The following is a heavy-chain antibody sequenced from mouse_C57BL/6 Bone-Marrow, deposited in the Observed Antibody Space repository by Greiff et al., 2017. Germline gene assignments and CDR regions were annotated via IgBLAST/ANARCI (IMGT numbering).Heavy chain of an antibody. V-gene: IGHV5-4*01. Sequence: EVKLVESGVGLVKPGGSLKLSCAASGFTFSSYAMSWVRQTPEKRLEWVATISDGGSYTYYPDNVKGRFTISRDNAKNNLYLQMSHLKSEDTAMYYCARDDYGIWYFDVWGTGTTVTVSS. CDR1: GFTFSSYA. CDR2: ISDGGSYT. CDR3: ARDDYGIWYFDV. D-gene: IGHD2-4*01. J-gene: IGHJ1*03.